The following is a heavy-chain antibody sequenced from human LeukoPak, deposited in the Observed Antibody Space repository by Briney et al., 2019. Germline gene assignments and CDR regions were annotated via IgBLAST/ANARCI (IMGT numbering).Heavy chain of an antibody. CDR1: GFTFGSYG. J-gene: IGHJ6*03. Sequence: GGSLRLSCAASGFTFGSYGMHWVRQAPGKGLEWVAFIRYDGSNKYYADSVKGRFTISRDNSKNTLYLQMNSLRAEDTAVYYCAKDPAGYCSSTSCFGYYYYMDVWGKGTTVTVSS. CDR3: AKDPAGYCSSTSCFGYYYYMDV. V-gene: IGHV3-30*02. CDR2: IRYDGSNK. D-gene: IGHD2-2*01.